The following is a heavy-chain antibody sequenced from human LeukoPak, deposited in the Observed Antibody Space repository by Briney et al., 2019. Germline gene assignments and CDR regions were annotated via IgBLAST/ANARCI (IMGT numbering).Heavy chain of an antibody. CDR3: ARDQLARIAAAGIWGWFDP. D-gene: IGHD6-13*01. Sequence: GGSLRLSCAASGFTFSSYSMNWVRQAPGKGLEWVSSISSSSSYIYYADSVKGRFTISRDNAKNSLYLQMNSLRAEDTAVYYCARDQLARIAAAGIWGWFDPWGQGTLVTVSS. CDR1: GFTFSSYS. CDR2: ISSSSSYI. J-gene: IGHJ5*02. V-gene: IGHV3-21*01.